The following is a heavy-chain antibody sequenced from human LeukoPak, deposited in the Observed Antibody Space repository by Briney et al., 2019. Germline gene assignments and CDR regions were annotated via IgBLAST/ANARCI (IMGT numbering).Heavy chain of an antibody. CDR1: GYSISRGYS. V-gene: IGHV4-38-2*01. Sequence: PSETLSLTCAVSGYSISRGYSWGWIRQPPGMGLEWIGNMYHSESTHYNPSLKSRVTISADTSKNQFSLKLSSVTAADTAVYYCARFDHVWETHGMDAFDLWGQGTMVTVSS. CDR2: MYHSEST. D-gene: IGHD3-16*01. CDR3: ARFDHVWETHGMDAFDL. J-gene: IGHJ3*01.